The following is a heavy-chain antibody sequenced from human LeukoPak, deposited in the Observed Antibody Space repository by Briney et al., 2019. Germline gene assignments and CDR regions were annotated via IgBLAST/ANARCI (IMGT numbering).Heavy chain of an antibody. J-gene: IGHJ4*02. CDR2: ISGSGGST. V-gene: IGHV3-23*01. CDR1: GFTFSSYA. Sequence: PGGSLRLSCAASGFTFSSYAMSWVRQAPGKGLEWVSAISGSGGSTYYADSVKGRFTISRDNSKNTLYLQMNRLRAEDTAVYYCAKPFRGDYLPYYYWGQGTLVTVSS. D-gene: IGHD2-21*01. CDR3: AKPFRGDYLPYYY.